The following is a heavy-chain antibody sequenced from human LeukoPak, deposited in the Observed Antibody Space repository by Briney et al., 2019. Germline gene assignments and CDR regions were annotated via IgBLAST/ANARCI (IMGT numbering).Heavy chain of an antibody. CDR2: INPNSGGT. CDR1: GYTFTGYY. V-gene: IGHV1-2*02. J-gene: IGHJ6*02. Sequence: ASVKVSCKASGYTFTGYYMHWVRQAPGQGLEWMGWINPNSGGTNYAQKFQGRVTMTRDTSISTAYVELSRLRSDDTAVYYCARDLNPDYYYGMDVWGQGTTVTVSS. D-gene: IGHD1-14*01. CDR3: ARDLNPDYYYGMDV.